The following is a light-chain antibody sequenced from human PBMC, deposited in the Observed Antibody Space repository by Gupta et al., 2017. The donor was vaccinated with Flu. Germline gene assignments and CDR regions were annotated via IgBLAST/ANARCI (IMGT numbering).Light chain of an antibody. Sequence: DIQMTPSPSSLSASVGDRVTITCRASQSISSYLNWYQQKPGKAPKLLIYAASSLQSGVPSRFSGSGSGTDFTLTISSLQPEDFATYYCQQCNSTPDTFGGGTKVEIK. CDR2: AAS. CDR3: QQCNSTPDT. V-gene: IGKV1-39*01. CDR1: QSISSY. J-gene: IGKJ4*01.